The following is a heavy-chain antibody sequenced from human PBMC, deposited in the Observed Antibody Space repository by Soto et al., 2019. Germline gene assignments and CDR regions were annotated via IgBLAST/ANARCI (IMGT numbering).Heavy chain of an antibody. CDR1: GGSITSGYYY. Sequence: SETLSLTCPVSGGSITSGYYYWSWIRQPPGKGLEWIGYIYYSGSTYYNPSLKSRVTISVDTSKNQFSLKLSSVTAADTAVYYCARDLTGQNWFDPWGQGTLVTVSS. CDR2: IYYSGST. V-gene: IGHV4-30-4*01. CDR3: ARDLTGQNWFDP. D-gene: IGHD7-27*01. J-gene: IGHJ5*02.